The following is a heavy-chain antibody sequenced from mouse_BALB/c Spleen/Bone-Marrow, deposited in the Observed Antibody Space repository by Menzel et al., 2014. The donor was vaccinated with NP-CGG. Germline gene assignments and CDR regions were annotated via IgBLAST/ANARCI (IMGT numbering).Heavy chain of an antibody. CDR2: INPTDGGT. CDR3: TKVTGDYFDY. D-gene: IGHD2-12*01. Sequence: QVQLQQPGAELVKPGASVKLSCKASGYTFTSYWMHWVKLSPGQGFEWIGEINPTDGGTNYNEKFKRKPTLSVDKSSSSAFMQLSSLTSEDSAVYYCTKVTGDYFDYWGPGTPLTVSS. J-gene: IGHJ2*01. V-gene: IGHV1S16*01. CDR1: GYTFTSYW.